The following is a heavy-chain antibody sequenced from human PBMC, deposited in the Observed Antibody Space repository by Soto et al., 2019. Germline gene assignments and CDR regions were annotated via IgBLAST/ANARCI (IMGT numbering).Heavy chain of an antibody. CDR2: INPNSGGT. D-gene: IGHD3-22*01. V-gene: IGHV1-2*02. Sequence: ASVKVSCTASGYTFTGYYLHWVRQAPGQGLEWMGWINPNSGGTNYAQKFQGRVTMTRDTSISTAYMELSRLRSDDTAVYYCARDRGHYYDSSGYWNWFDPWGQGTLVTVS. CDR3: ARDRGHYYDSSGYWNWFDP. J-gene: IGHJ5*02. CDR1: GYTFTGYY.